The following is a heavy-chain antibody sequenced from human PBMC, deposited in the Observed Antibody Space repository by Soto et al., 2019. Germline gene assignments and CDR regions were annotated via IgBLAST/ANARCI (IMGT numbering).Heavy chain of an antibody. V-gene: IGHV4-34*01. Sequence: SETLSLTCAVYGGSFSGYYWSWIRQPPGKGLEWIGEINHSGSTNCNPSLKSRVTISVDTSKNQFSLKLSSVTAADTAVYYCARVGAAAGTGSWFDPWGQGTLVTVSS. CDR3: ARVGAAAGTGSWFDP. CDR2: INHSGST. J-gene: IGHJ5*02. CDR1: GGSFSGYY. D-gene: IGHD6-13*01.